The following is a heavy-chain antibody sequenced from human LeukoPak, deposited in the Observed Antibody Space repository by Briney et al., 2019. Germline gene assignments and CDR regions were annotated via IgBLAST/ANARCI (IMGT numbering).Heavy chain of an antibody. CDR3: ARGSSGWHKHIDY. V-gene: IGHV3-21*01. CDR2: ISSSSSYI. J-gene: IGHJ4*02. CDR1: GFTFSSYS. Sequence: GGSLRLSCAASGFTFSSYSMNWVRQAPGKELEWVSSISSSSSYIYYADSVKGRFTISRDNAKNSLYLQMNSLRAEDTAVYYCARGSSGWHKHIDYWGQGTQVTVSS. D-gene: IGHD6-19*01.